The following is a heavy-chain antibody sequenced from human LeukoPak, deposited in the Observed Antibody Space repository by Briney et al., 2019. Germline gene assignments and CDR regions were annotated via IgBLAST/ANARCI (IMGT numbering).Heavy chain of an antibody. D-gene: IGHD2-21*01. J-gene: IGHJ4*02. CDR1: GFTFSSYG. Sequence: GGSLRLSCAASGFTFSSYGMHWVRQAPGKGLEWVAVISYDGSNKYYADSVKGRFTISRDNSKNTLFLQMNSLRAEDTAVYYCAKRAYCSGATCYHFFDYWGQGNLVTVSS. CDR2: ISYDGSNK. CDR3: AKRAYCSGATCYHFFDY. V-gene: IGHV3-30*18.